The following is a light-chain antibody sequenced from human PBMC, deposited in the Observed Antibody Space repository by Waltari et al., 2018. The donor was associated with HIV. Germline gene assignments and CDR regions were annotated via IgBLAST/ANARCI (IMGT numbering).Light chain of an antibody. J-gene: IGLJ2*01. Sequence: QSDLTQPLSVSGAPGQRVTISCSGVSAGYDVHWYQQLPGTAPKLLIYGNSNRPSGVPDRFSGSKSGPLASLAITGLQAEDEADYYCQSYDSSLSSSVFGGGTRLTVL. CDR2: GNS. CDR3: QSYDSSLSSSV. V-gene: IGLV1-40*01. CDR1: SAGYD.